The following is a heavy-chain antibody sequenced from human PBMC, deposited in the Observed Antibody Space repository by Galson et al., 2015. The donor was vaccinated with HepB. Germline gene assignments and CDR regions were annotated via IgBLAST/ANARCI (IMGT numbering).Heavy chain of an antibody. D-gene: IGHD4-11*01. CDR3: ARTLTTYPNSYYYGMDV. Sequence: SLRLSCAVSGFTFSTYGMHWVRQAPGKGLEWVSFISSSSSYRYYADSVKGRFTISRDNAKNSLYLQMNSLRAEDTAVYYCARTLTTYPNSYYYGMDVWGQGTTVTVSS. V-gene: IGHV3-21*01. CDR1: GFTFSTYG. J-gene: IGHJ6*02. CDR2: ISSSSSYR.